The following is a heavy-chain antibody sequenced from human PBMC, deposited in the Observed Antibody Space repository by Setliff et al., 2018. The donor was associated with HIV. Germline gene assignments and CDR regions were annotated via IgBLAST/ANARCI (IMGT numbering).Heavy chain of an antibody. V-gene: IGHV3-23*01. CDR1: GFSFRNYD. CDR3: ASADFSGYYEH. J-gene: IGHJ1*01. CDR2: ISGSGGST. D-gene: IGHD3-22*01. Sequence: PGGSLRLSCAASGFSFRNYDMTWVRQAPGKGLEWVSAISGSGGSTYYADSVKGRFTIFRDNSKNTLYLQMNSLRVEDTAEYYCASADFSGYYEHWGQGTLVTVSS.